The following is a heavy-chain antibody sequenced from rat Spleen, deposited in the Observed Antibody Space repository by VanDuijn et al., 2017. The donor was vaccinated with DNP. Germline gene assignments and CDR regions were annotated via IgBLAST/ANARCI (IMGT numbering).Heavy chain of an antibody. J-gene: IGHJ2*01. CDR2: ISFDGGAT. V-gene: IGHV5-7*01. Sequence: EVQLVESGGGLVQPGRSLKLSCAASGFTFSDYNMAWVRQAPKKGLEWVTTISFDGGATFYRDSVKGRFTISRDNAKSSLYLQMNSLGSEDTATYYCARDDFYGYRWGQGVMVTVSS. D-gene: IGHD1-11*01. CDR3: ARDDFYGYR. CDR1: GFTFSDYN.